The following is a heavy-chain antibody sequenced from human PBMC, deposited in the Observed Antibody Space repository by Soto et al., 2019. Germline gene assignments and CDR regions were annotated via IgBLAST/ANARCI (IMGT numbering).Heavy chain of an antibody. V-gene: IGHV4-61*01. D-gene: IGHD4-17*01. CDR3: ARGVTTVFDY. J-gene: IGHJ4*02. Sequence: SETLSLTCTVSGGSVSSGNYYWSWIRQPPGKGLEWIGYIYYSGSTNYNPSLKSRVTISVDTSKNQFSLKLSSVTAADTAVYYCARGVTTVFDYWGQGTLVTVSS. CDR2: IYYSGST. CDR1: GGSVSSGNYY.